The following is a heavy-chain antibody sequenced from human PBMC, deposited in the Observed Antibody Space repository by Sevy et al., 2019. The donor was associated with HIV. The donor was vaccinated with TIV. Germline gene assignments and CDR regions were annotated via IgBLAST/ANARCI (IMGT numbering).Heavy chain of an antibody. Sequence: LSLTCAASGFTFSKYWMGWVRQAPGKGLEWVANIKQDAGQKYFVDSVKGRFTISRVNAKNSLYLQMNILRAEDTAVYFCARDDGNYYFHYWGQGTLVTVSS. CDR3: ARDDGNYYFHY. D-gene: IGHD1-7*01. CDR1: GFTFSKYW. CDR2: IKQDAGQK. V-gene: IGHV3-7*01. J-gene: IGHJ4*02.